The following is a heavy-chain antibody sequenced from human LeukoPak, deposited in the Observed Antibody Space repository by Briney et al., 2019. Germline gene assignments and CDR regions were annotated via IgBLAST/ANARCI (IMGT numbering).Heavy chain of an antibody. CDR1: GFTFSSYG. CDR2: ISGGGGST. D-gene: IGHD2-21*02. J-gene: IGHJ5*02. Sequence: PGGSLRLSCAASGFTFSSYGMSWVRQAPGKGLEWVSAISGGGGSTYYADSVKARFTISRANSKNTLYLQMNSLRAEDTAVYYCAKKAYCGGDCYRPNFNWFDPWGQGTLVTVSS. V-gene: IGHV3-23*01. CDR3: AKKAYCGGDCYRPNFNWFDP.